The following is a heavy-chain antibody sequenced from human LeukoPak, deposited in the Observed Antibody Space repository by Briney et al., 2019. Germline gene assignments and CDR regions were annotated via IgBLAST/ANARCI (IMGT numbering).Heavy chain of an antibody. V-gene: IGHV4-39*07. J-gene: IGHJ5*02. Sequence: PSETLSLTCTVSGDSISSSSYYWGWIRQPPGKGLEWIGSLYYSGSTYYNPSLKSRVTISVDTSKNQLSLKLSSVSAADTAVYYCARSPPIFGVVPIGWFDPWGQGTLVTVSS. D-gene: IGHD3-3*01. CDR2: LYYSGST. CDR3: ARSPPIFGVVPIGWFDP. CDR1: GDSISSSSYY.